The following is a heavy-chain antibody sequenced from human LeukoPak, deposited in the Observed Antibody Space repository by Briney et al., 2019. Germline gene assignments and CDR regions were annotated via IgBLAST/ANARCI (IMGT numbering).Heavy chain of an antibody. V-gene: IGHV1-2*02. CDR1: GYPFTGYY. CDR3: ARLADCSSSSCRSFDY. CDR2: INPNSGFT. D-gene: IGHD2-2*01. Sequence: ASVKVSCKASGYPFTGYYLHWVRQAPGQGLEWMGWINPNSGFTNYAQKFQGRVTMTRDTSISTAYMELSRLRSDDTAVYYCARLADCSSSSCRSFDYWGQGTLVTVSS. J-gene: IGHJ4*02.